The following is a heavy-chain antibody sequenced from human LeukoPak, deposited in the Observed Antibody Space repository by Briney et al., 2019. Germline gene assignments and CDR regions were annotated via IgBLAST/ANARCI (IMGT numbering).Heavy chain of an antibody. D-gene: IGHD5-12*01. CDR2: VYYGRTT. Sequence: SETLSLTCTVSGDSINSLDLWSWVRQPPGKGLEWIGTVYYGRTTYYNPSLDGRVTISLDTSANHFSLQLNSVTAADTAVYYCVRHDGRGGATMGAFDSWGQGSLVTVSS. J-gene: IGHJ5*01. CDR3: VRHDGRGGATMGAFDS. CDR1: GDSINSLDL. V-gene: IGHV4-39*01.